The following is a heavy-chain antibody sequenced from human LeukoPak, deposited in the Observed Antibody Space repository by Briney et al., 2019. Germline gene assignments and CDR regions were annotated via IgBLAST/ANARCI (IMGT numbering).Heavy chain of an antibody. CDR2: IKQDGSEK. D-gene: IGHD3-3*01. CDR1: GFTVSSNY. Sequence: GGSLRLSCAASGFTVSSNYMSWVRQAPGKGLEWVANIKQDGSEKYYVDSVKGRFTISRDNAKNSLYLQMNSLRAEDTAVYYCARDQKTNYDFWSGPNYWGQGTLVTVSS. V-gene: IGHV3-7*01. CDR3: ARDQKTNYDFWSGPNY. J-gene: IGHJ4*02.